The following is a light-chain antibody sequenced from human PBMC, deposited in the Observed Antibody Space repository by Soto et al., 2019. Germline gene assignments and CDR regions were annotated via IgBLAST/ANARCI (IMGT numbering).Light chain of an antibody. CDR2: DVS. CDR1: SSDVGGYNY. CDR3: SSYTSSRTYV. V-gene: IGLV2-14*01. Sequence: QSVLTQPASVSGSPGQSITISCTGTSSDVGGYNYVSWYQQHPGKAPKLMIYDVSDRPSGVSNRFSGSKSGNTASLTISGLQSEDEADYYCSSYTSSRTYVVGTGTKLTVL. J-gene: IGLJ1*01.